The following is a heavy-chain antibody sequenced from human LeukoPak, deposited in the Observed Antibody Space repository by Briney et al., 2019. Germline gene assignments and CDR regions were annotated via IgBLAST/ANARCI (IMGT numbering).Heavy chain of an antibody. CDR1: GGSISSYY. Sequence: PSETLSLTCTVSGGSISSYYWSWIRQPPGKGLEWIGYIYYSGTTNSNPSLKSRVTILVDTSKNQFSLNLSSVTAADTAVYYCARRGIAAAGYDYWGQGTLVTVSS. CDR3: ARRGIAAAGYDY. D-gene: IGHD6-13*01. J-gene: IGHJ4*02. CDR2: IYYSGTT. V-gene: IGHV4-59*08.